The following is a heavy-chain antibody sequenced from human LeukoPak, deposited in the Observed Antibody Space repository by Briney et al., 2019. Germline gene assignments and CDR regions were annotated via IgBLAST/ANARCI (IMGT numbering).Heavy chain of an antibody. V-gene: IGHV3-7*01. CDR3: ARDLEYFDY. J-gene: IGHJ4*02. D-gene: IGHD3-3*01. Sequence: GGSLRLSCAASGFTFSSYAMSWVRQAPGKGLEWVANIKQDGSEKYYVDSVKGRFTISRDNAKNSLYLQMNSLRAEDTAVYYCARDLEYFDYWGQGTLVTVSS. CDR1: GFTFSSYA. CDR2: IKQDGSEK.